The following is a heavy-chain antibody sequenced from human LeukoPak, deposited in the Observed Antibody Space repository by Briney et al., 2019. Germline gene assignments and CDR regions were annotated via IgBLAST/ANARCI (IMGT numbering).Heavy chain of an antibody. CDR2: ISSSSSTI. Sequence: GGSLRLSCAASGFTFSSYSMNWVRQAPGKGLEWVSYISSSSSTIYYADSVKGRFTISRDNAKNSLYVQMNSLRAEDTAVYYCARDLRVRLGSRNYWGQGTLVTVSS. CDR1: GFTFSSYS. CDR3: ARDLRVRLGSRNY. D-gene: IGHD3-10*01. V-gene: IGHV3-48*01. J-gene: IGHJ4*02.